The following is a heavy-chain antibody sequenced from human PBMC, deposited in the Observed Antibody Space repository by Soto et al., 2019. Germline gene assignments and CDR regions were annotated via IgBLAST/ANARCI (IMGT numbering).Heavy chain of an antibody. CDR1: GGTFSSYA. CDR3: ARDRPYYDSSGYYYYPDAFDI. D-gene: IGHD3-22*01. Sequence: QVQLVQSGAEVKKPGSSVKVSCKASGGTFSSYAISWVRQAPGQGLEWMGGIIPIFGTANYAQKFQGRVTITGDESTGTAYMELSSLRSEDTAVYSCARDRPYYDSSGYYYYPDAFDIWGQGTMVTVSS. V-gene: IGHV1-69*01. CDR2: IIPIFGTA. J-gene: IGHJ3*02.